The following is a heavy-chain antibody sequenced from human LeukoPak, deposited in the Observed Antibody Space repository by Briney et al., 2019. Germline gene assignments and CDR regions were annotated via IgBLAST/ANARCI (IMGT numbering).Heavy chain of an antibody. CDR3: EKDLGGSGDYRPY. J-gene: IGHJ4*02. CDR2: ISGSDGST. V-gene: IGHV3-23*01. D-gene: IGHD2-21*02. CDR1: GFTFNSYA. Sequence: PGGSLRLSCAASGFTFNSYAMSWVRQAPGKGLEWVSAISGSDGSTYYADSVKGRFTISRDNSKNTLYLQMNSLSAEDTAVYYCEKDLGGSGDYRPYWGQGSVVTVSS.